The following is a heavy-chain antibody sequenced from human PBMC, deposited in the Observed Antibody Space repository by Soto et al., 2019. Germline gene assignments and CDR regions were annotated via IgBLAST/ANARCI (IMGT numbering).Heavy chain of an antibody. V-gene: IGHV3-30*18. CDR3: AKGDYDRVWFGPPSYYYYGMDV. J-gene: IGHJ6*02. Sequence: PGWALRLSCAASVFTFISYGMHWVRQAPGKGLEWVAVISYDGSNKYYADSVKGRFTISRDNSKNTLYLQMNSLRAEDTAVYYCAKGDYDRVWFGPPSYYYYGMDVWGQGTTVTVSS. CDR1: VFTFISYG. CDR2: ISYDGSNK. D-gene: IGHD3-10*01.